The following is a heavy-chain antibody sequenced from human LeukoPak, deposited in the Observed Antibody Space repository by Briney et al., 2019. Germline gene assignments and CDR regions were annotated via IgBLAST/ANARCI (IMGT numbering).Heavy chain of an antibody. V-gene: IGHV7-4-1*02. CDR3: ARVMVRGIILSGY. CDR2: INTNTGNP. Sequence: ASVKVSCKASGYTFASYTMNWVRQAPGQGLEWMGWINTNTGNPTYAQGFTGRFVFSLDTSVSTAYLQISSLKAEDTAVYYCARVMVRGIILSGYWGQGTLVTVSS. D-gene: IGHD3-10*01. CDR1: GYTFASYT. J-gene: IGHJ4*02.